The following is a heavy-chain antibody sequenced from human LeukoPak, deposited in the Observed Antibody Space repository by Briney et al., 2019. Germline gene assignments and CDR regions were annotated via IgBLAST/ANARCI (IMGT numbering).Heavy chain of an antibody. CDR2: VYHTGHI. J-gene: IGHJ4*02. D-gene: IGHD5-18*01. Sequence: SETLSLTCTVSGGSVSSDSYYWSWIRQPPGKSLECIGHVYHTGHINYNPPLRSRVTISVDTSRNQFSLDLTSVSAADTAVYYCARDRGGGRGYSEGLDYWGQGALVTVSS. V-gene: IGHV4-61*01. CDR1: GGSVSSDSYY. CDR3: ARDRGGGRGYSEGLDY.